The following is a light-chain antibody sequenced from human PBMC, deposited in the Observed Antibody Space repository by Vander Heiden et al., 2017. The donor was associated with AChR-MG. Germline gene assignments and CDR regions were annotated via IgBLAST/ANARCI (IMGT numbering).Light chain of an antibody. J-gene: IGLJ3*02. V-gene: IGLV3-21*02. CDR1: NIASKS. Sequence: SYVLTQPTSVSVAPGQTARITCGGNNIASKSVHWYQQKPGLAPVMVVYDDSDRPSGIPERFSGSNSGSTATLTVSRVEAGDEADYYCQVWDSDSDHVVFGGGTKLTVL. CDR2: DDS. CDR3: QVWDSDSDHVV.